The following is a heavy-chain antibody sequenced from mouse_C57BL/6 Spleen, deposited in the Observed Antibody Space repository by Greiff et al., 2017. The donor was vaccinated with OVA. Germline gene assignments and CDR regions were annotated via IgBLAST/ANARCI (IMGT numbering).Heavy chain of an antibody. V-gene: IGHV1-62-2*01. Sequence: QVQLKQSGAELVKPGASVKLSCKASGYTFTEYTIHWVKQRSGQGLEWIGWFYPGSGSIKYNEKFKDKATLTADKSSSTVYMELSRLTSEDSAVYVCARHGYYEYDGGAWFAYWGQGTLVTVSA. J-gene: IGHJ3*01. D-gene: IGHD2-4*01. CDR3: ARHGYYEYDGGAWFAY. CDR1: GYTFTEYT. CDR2: FYPGSGSI.